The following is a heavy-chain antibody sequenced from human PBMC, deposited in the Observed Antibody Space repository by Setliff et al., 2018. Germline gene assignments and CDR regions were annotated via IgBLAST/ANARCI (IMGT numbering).Heavy chain of an antibody. CDR2: IVPVLNTV. V-gene: IGHV1-69*13. D-gene: IGHD4-17*01. J-gene: IGHJ4*01. CDR1: EGTFSSSS. CDR3: ASDGTHYGDYDMLY. Sequence: GASVKVSCKTSEGTFSSSSINWVRQAPGLGLEWMGAIVPVLNTVNYAPNFQGRVTITAEESTSTVYMELSSLTSADTAVYYCASDGTHYGDYDMLYWGHGTQVTVSS.